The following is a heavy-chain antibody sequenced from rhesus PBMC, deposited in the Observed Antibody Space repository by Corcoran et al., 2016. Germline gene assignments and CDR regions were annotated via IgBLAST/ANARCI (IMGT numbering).Heavy chain of an antibody. D-gene: IGHD2-21*01. V-gene: IGHV4-73*01. CDR1: GGSISGYYY. Sequence: QVQLQQWGEGLVKPSETLSLTCAVYGGSISGYYYWSWIRQPPGKGLEWIGYTYGNSASTNYNPSLKNRVTISNDTSKNQLSLKLSSVTTADTAVYYCAHHSYPYRTGSGCYQDWYFDLWGPGTPITISS. J-gene: IGHJ2*01. CDR3: AHHSYPYRTGSGCYQDWYFDL. CDR2: TYGNSAST.